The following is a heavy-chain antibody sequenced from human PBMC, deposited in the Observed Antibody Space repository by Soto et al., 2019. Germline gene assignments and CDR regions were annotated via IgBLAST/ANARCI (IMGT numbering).Heavy chain of an antibody. CDR2: ISTHNGNT. J-gene: IGHJ5*02. CDR3: ARDLDCSDTGCYAAWFDP. CDR1: GYTFTNYG. V-gene: IGHV1-18*01. Sequence: AASVKVSCKASGYTFTNYGITWVRQAPGQGLERMGWISTHNGNTKYAQNLQGRVTMTTDTSTTTAYMDLRSLRFDDTAVYYCARDLDCSDTGCYAAWFDPWGQGTLVTVSS. D-gene: IGHD2-2*01.